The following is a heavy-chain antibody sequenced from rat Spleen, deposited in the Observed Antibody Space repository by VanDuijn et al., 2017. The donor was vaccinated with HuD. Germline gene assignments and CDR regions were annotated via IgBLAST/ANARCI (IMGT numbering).Heavy chain of an antibody. J-gene: IGHJ3*01. V-gene: IGHV5-25*01. CDR3: VRGGYNYGWFAY. D-gene: IGHD1-9*01. CDR1: GLSFSNYD. CDR2: ISYDGTAT. Sequence: EVQLVESGGGSVQPGRSMRLSCAVSGLSFSNYDMAWVRQAPTKGLEWVASISYDGTATYYRDSVKGRFTLSRDNVKSTLYLQMGSLRSEDTATYYCVRGGYNYGWFAYWGQGTQVTVSS.